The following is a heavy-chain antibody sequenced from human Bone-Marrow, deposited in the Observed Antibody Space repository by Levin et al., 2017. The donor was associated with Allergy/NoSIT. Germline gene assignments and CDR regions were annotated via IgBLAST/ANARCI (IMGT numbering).Heavy chain of an antibody. D-gene: IGHD1-26*01. CDR1: GFTFSAFG. CDR2: ISYDGGHK. Sequence: PGGSLRLSCAASGFTFSAFGMHWVRQPPGRGLEWVAVISYDGGHKFYADSVKGRFTISRDNSKNTHYLQMNSLRAEDTAVYYCTRDRGEWGQFYFNDGGQGILVTVSS. J-gene: IGHJ4*02. V-gene: IGHV3-33*01. CDR3: TRDRGEWGQFYFND.